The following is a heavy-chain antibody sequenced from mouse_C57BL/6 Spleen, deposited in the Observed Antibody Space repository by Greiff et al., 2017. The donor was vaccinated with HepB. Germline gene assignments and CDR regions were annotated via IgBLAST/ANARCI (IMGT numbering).Heavy chain of an antibody. D-gene: IGHD1-1*01. V-gene: IGHV14-1*01. CDR3: TTYYGSSNVWYFDG. CDR1: GFNIKDYY. CDR2: IDPEDGDT. J-gene: IGHJ1*03. Sequence: VQLQESGAELVRPGASVKLSCTASGFNIKDYYMHWVKQRPEQGLEWIGRIDPEDGDTEYAPKFQGKATMTADTSSNTAYLQLSSLTSEDTAGYYCTTYYGSSNVWYFDGWGTGTTVTVSS.